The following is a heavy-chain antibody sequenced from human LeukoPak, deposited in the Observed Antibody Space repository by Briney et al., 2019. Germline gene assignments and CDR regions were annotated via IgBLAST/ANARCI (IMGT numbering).Heavy chain of an antibody. CDR2: IWYDGSNK. J-gene: IGHJ4*02. Sequence: SLSLSCAASGFTFSSYGMHWVGQAPPKGLEWVAVIWYDGSNKYYADSVKGRFTISRDNSKNTLYLQMNSLRAEDTAVYYCARVGYCSSTSCEYYFDYWGKGTIVSVSS. CDR3: ARVGYCSSTSCEYYFDY. CDR1: GFTFSSYG. D-gene: IGHD2-2*01. V-gene: IGHV3-33*01.